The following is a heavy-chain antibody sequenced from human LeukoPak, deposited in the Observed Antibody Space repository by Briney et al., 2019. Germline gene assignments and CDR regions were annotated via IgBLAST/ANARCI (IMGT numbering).Heavy chain of an antibody. D-gene: IGHD6-13*01. V-gene: IGHV1-46*01. Sequence: INPSSGSTNYAQKFLGRVTMTRDTSTSTVHMDLSSLRSEDTAVYYCARPGSPAAGASDFHHWGQGTLVTVSS. CDR2: INPSSGST. CDR3: ARPGSPAAGASDFHH. J-gene: IGHJ1*01.